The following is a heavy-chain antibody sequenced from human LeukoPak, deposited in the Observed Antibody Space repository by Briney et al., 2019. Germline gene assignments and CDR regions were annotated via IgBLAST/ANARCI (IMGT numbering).Heavy chain of an antibody. CDR3: SRGSGWLSVY. Sequence: GGSLRLSCTASGFTFGDYLMSWFRQAPGKGLEGIGFISGGTTEYAASVKGRFTISRDDSTSIAYLQMNSLTTEDTAVYYCSRGSGWLSVYWGQGTLVTVSS. CDR1: GFTFGDYL. J-gene: IGHJ4*02. D-gene: IGHD6-19*01. CDR2: ISGGTT. V-gene: IGHV3-49*03.